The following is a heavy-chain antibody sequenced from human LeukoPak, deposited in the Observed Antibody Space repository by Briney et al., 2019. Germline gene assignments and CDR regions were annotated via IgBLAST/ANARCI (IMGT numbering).Heavy chain of an antibody. CDR1: GGSFSGYY. Sequence: SETLSLTCAVDGGSFSGYYWSWIRQPPGKGLEWIGEINHSGSTNYNPSLKSRVTISVDTSKNQFSLKLSSVTAADTAVYYCARGMANSYGSGDYWGQGTLVTVSS. D-gene: IGHD3-10*01. CDR3: ARGMANSYGSGDY. V-gene: IGHV4-34*01. CDR2: INHSGST. J-gene: IGHJ4*02.